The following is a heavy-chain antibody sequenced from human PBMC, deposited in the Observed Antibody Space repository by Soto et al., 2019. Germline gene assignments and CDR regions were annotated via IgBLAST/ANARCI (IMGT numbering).Heavy chain of an antibody. Sequence: QVQLVESGGGVVQPGRSLRLSCAASGLTFSSYGMHWVRQAPGKGLEWVAVISYNGTNKYYADTVKGRFTISRDNPKNRLNAQMSSLRAENTAVYSCAKALPRYSRNGGGVFDYWGQGSLVTVSS. CDR3: AKALPRYSRNGGGVFDY. CDR2: ISYNGTNK. D-gene: IGHD1-1*01. V-gene: IGHV3-30*18. CDR1: GLTFSSYG. J-gene: IGHJ4*02.